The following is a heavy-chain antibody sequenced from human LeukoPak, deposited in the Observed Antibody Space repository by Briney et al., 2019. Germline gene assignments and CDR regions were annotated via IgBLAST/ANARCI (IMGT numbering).Heavy chain of an antibody. V-gene: IGHV3-66*01. Sequence: TGGSLRLSCAASGFTFSSYAMSWVRQAPGKGLEWVSVIYSGGSTYYADSVKGRFTISRDNSKNTLYLQMNSLRAEDTAVYYCARDLGGFGEFYWGQGTLVTVSS. D-gene: IGHD3-10*01. CDR3: ARDLGGFGEFY. CDR1: GFTFSSYA. CDR2: IYSGGST. J-gene: IGHJ4*02.